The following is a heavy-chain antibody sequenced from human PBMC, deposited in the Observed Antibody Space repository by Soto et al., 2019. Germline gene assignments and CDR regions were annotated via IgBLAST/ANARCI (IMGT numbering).Heavy chain of an antibody. CDR2: IHSGGSRI. V-gene: IGHV3-48*03. J-gene: IGHJ6*02. D-gene: IGHD4-17*01. CDR3: ARDGSTVTTNYHYAMDV. Sequence: PGGSLRLSCAASGFTFSTYHMNWVRQAPGKGLEWVSYIHSGGSRIYYADSVKGRFTISRDNAKNSLCLQMNSLRAEDTAVYYCARDGSTVTTNYHYAMDVWGQGTTVTVSS. CDR1: GFTFSTYH.